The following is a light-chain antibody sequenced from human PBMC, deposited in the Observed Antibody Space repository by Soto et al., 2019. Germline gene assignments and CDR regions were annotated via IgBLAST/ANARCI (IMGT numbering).Light chain of an antibody. J-gene: IGKJ1*01. CDR2: DAS. Sequence: EVVLTQSPATLSLSPGERATLSCRASHSVSSYLAWYRQRPGQAPRLLIYDASIRATGIPARFSGSGSGTDFTLTSSTLEPGDFALCYCQQRSSWPLTFGQGTRVEIK. CDR1: HSVSSY. CDR3: QQRSSWPLT. V-gene: IGKV3-11*01.